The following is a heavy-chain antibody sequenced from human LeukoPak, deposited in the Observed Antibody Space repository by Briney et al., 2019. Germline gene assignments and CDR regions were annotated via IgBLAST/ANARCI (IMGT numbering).Heavy chain of an antibody. V-gene: IGHV4-34*01. CDR3: ARAVDTAMVSPFDY. Sequence: SETLSLTCAVYGGSFSGYYWSWIRQPPGKGLEWIGEINHSGSTNYNPSLKSRVTISEDTSKNQFSLKLSSVAAADTAVYYCARAVDTAMVSPFDYWGQGTLVTVSS. CDR1: GGSFSGYY. CDR2: INHSGST. D-gene: IGHD5-18*01. J-gene: IGHJ4*02.